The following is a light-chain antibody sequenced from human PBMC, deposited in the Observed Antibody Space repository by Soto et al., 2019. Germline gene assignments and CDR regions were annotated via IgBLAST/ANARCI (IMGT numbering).Light chain of an antibody. CDR2: KAS. J-gene: IGKJ1*01. V-gene: IGKV1-5*03. Sequence: DIQMTQSPSTLSGSVGDRVTITCRASQTISSWLAWYQQKPGKAPKLLIYKASTLKSGVPSRFSGSGSGTDFNLTINSLQPEDFATYYCQQYNSYPVTFGQGTKVDIK. CDR3: QQYNSYPVT. CDR1: QTISSW.